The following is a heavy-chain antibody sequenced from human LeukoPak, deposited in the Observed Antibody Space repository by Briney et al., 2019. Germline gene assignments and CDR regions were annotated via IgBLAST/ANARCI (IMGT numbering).Heavy chain of an antibody. V-gene: IGHV1-2*02. CDR3: ARGLTGYCSGGSCYVLNAFDI. D-gene: IGHD2-15*01. Sequence: ASVKVPCKASGYTFTGYYMHWVRQAPGQGLEWMGWINPNSGGTNYAQKFQGRVTMTRDTSISTAYMELSRLRSDDTAVYYCARGLTGYCSGGSCYVLNAFDIWGQGTMVTVSS. CDR1: GYTFTGYY. J-gene: IGHJ3*02. CDR2: INPNSGGT.